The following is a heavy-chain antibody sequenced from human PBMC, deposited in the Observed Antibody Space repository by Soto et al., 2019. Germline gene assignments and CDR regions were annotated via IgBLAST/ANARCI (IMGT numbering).Heavy chain of an antibody. CDR1: GFTFSSYA. V-gene: IGHV3-30-3*01. J-gene: IGHJ6*02. CDR3: ARDYYRFNSGYGFSMDV. CDR2: ISYDGSKK. D-gene: IGHD5-12*01. Sequence: QVQLVESGGGVVQPGRSLRLACAASGFTFSSYAMHWVRQAPGKGLEWVAVISYDGSKKYYADAVKGRFTISRDKSKDALYLQMNCPRAEDTAVYYCARDYYRFNSGYGFSMDVWGQGTTVTVSS.